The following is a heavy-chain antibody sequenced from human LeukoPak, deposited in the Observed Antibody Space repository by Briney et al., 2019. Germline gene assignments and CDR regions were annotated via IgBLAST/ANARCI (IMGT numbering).Heavy chain of an antibody. D-gene: IGHD3-3*01. CDR3: AKDHYDFGVVLSGAFDI. CDR2: ISGSAGST. CDR1: GFTFNNYG. Sequence: GGSLRLSCAVSGFTFNNYGMSWVRQAPGKGLEWVSGISGSAGSTYYADSVKGRFTISRDNSKNTLYLQMNSLRAEDTAVYYCAKDHYDFGVVLSGAFDIWGQGTMVTVSS. J-gene: IGHJ3*02. V-gene: IGHV3-23*01.